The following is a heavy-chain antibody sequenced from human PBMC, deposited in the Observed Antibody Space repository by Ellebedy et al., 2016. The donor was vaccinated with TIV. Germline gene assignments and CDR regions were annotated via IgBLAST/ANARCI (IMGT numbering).Heavy chain of an antibody. D-gene: IGHD4-17*01. CDR1: RFSFSSYW. CDR2: INQDGSEK. J-gene: IGHJ3*01. Sequence: GESLKISCAASRFSFSSYWMSWVRQAPGKGLEWVANINQDGSEKHYVDSVKGRFTISRDNAKNSLYLQMNSLRAEDTAVYYCATDGSYGDYRSPAHAFEFWGQGTMVTVSS. V-gene: IGHV3-7*01. CDR3: ATDGSYGDYRSPAHAFEF.